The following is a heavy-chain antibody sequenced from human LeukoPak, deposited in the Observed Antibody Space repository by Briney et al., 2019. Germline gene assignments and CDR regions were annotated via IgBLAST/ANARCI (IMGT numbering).Heavy chain of an antibody. V-gene: IGHV4-39*07. J-gene: IGHJ4*02. CDR1: GGSISSSSYY. CDR2: IYYSGST. CDR3: ARDTSKMDMARGVVPQGPDY. Sequence: SETLSLTCTVSGGSISSSSYYWGWIRQPPGKGLEWIGSIYYSGSTYYNPSLKSRVTISVDTSKNQFSLKLSSVTAADAAVYYCARDTSKMDMARGVVPQGPDYWGQGTLVTVSS. D-gene: IGHD3-10*01.